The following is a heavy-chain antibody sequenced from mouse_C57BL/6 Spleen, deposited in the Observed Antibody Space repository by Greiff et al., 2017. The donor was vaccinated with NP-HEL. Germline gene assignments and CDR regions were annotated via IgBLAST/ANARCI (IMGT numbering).Heavy chain of an antibody. Sequence: VQLQQSGAELVKPGASVKISCKASGYAFSSYWMNWVKQRPGKGLEWIGQIYPGDGDTNYNGKFKGKATLTADKSSSTAYMQLSSLTSEDSAVYFCARFYYDYDGYYAMDYWGQGTSVTVSS. CDR1: GYAFSSYW. J-gene: IGHJ4*01. D-gene: IGHD2-4*01. V-gene: IGHV1-80*01. CDR3: ARFYYDYDGYYAMDY. CDR2: IYPGDGDT.